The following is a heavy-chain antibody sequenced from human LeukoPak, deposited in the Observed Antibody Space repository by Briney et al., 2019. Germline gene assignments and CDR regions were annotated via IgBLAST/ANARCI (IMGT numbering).Heavy chain of an antibody. J-gene: IGHJ3*02. CDR1: GFTFSDYY. CDR3: ARATDVGAFDI. D-gene: IGHD4-11*01. V-gene: IGHV3-11*04. CDR2: ISTSAGTI. Sequence: GESLRLSCAASGFTFSDYYMTWIRQAPGKGLEWISYISTSAGTIYYADSVKGRFTISRDNAKNSLYLQMNSLRAEDTAVYYCARATDVGAFDIWGQGTMVTVSS.